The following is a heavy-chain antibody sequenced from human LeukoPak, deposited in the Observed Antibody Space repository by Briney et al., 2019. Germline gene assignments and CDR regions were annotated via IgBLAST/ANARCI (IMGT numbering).Heavy chain of an antibody. Sequence: SETLSLTCAVYGGSFSGYYWSWIRQPPGKGLEWIGEINHSGSTNYNPSLKSRVTISVDTSKNQFSLKLSSVTAADTAAYYCARGKTPPKYPRYYYDSSGHYIFDYWGQGTLVTVSS. CDR2: INHSGST. CDR3: ARGKTPPKYPRYYYDSSGHYIFDY. J-gene: IGHJ4*02. CDR1: GGSFSGYY. V-gene: IGHV4-34*01. D-gene: IGHD3-22*01.